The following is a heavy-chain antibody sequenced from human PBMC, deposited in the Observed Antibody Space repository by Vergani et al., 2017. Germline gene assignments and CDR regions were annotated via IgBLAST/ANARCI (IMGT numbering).Heavy chain of an antibody. J-gene: IGHJ6*02. D-gene: IGHD2-15*01. V-gene: IGHV3-21*01. Sequence: EVQLVESGGGLVQPGGSLRLSCAASGFTFSSYSMNWVRQAPGKGLEWVSSISSSSSYIYYADSVKGRFTISRENAKNSLYLQMNSLRAEDTAVYYCAREKYCSGGSCYSIYYYYYGMDVWGQGTTVTVSS. CDR1: GFTFSSYS. CDR3: AREKYCSGGSCYSIYYYYYGMDV. CDR2: ISSSSSYI.